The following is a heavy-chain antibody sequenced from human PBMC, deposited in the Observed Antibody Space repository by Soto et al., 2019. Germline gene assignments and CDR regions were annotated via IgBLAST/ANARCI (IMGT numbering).Heavy chain of an antibody. J-gene: IGHJ4*01. V-gene: IGHV3-7*01. Sequence: EMQLVESGGGLVQPGGSLRLSCSGSGFTFGYCWMSWVRQAPGKGLEWVATIKQDGSETHYVDSVKGRFIISRDNAKNSLFLQMNSLRAEDTAVYYCIIPVQREAFDYWGQGKLVTVAS. CDR2: IKQDGSET. CDR3: IIPVQREAFDY. CDR1: GFTFGYCW. D-gene: IGHD1-1*01.